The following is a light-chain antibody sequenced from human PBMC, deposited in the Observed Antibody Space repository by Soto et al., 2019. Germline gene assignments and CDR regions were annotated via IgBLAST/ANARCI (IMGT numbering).Light chain of an antibody. CDR1: QSVYTY. Sequence: DIQMTQSPSTLSVSVGDRVTITCRASQSVYTYLAWYQHKPGEAPNLLIYRASNLRNGVPSGFSGSGSGTEFTLDISSLQADDFATYYCQQYRDYPFTFGQGTKLEIK. J-gene: IGKJ2*01. CDR3: QQYRDYPFT. V-gene: IGKV1-5*03. CDR2: RAS.